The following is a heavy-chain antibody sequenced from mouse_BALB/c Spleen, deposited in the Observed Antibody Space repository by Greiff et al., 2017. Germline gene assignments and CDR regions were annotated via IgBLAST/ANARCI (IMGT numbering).Heavy chain of an antibody. CDR1: GFNIKDTY. V-gene: IGHV14-3*02. Sequence: VQLQQSGAELVKPGASVKLSCTASGFNIKDTYMHWVKQRPEQGLEWIGRIDPANGTTKYDPKFQGKATITADTTSNTAYLQLSSLTSEDTAVYYCARETVVARYAMDYWGQGTSVTVSS. J-gene: IGHJ4*01. D-gene: IGHD1-1*01. CDR3: ARETVVARYAMDY. CDR2: IDPANGTT.